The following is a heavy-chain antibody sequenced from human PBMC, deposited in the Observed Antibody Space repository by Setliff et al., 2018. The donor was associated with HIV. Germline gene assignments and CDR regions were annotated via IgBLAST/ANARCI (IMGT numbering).Heavy chain of an antibody. CDR2: INPNSGGT. CDR1: GYTFTGYY. V-gene: IGHV1-2*02. Sequence: VKVSCKASGYTFTGYYMHWVRQAPGQGLEWMGWINPNSGGTNYAQKFQGRVTMTRGTSISTAYMELSRLRSDDTAVYYCARGYCSGGSCYAPFDYWGQGTLVTVSS. J-gene: IGHJ4*02. D-gene: IGHD2-15*01. CDR3: ARGYCSGGSCYAPFDY.